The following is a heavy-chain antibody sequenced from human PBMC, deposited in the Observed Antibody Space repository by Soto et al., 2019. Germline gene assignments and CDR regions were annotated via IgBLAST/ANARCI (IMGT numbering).Heavy chain of an antibody. CDR3: AKRSNSSTFDY. D-gene: IGHD6-6*01. Sequence: EVQLLESGGSLVQTGESMRLSCAASGFTFSSYAMSWVRQAPGKGLEWVSVISGSDDSTYYADSVKGRFTISRDNSKNTMHLQMNSLRAEDTAVYYCAKRSNSSTFDYWGQVTLVAVSS. CDR1: GFTFSSYA. CDR2: ISGSDDST. V-gene: IGHV3-23*01. J-gene: IGHJ4*02.